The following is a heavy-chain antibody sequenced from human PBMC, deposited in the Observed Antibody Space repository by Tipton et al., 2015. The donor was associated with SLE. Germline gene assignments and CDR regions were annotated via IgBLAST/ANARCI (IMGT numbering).Heavy chain of an antibody. J-gene: IGHJ2*01. Sequence: QSGPEVKKPGSSVKVSCKASGGTFSSYAISWVRQAPGQGLEWMGGIIPIFGTANYAQKFQGRVTITADESTSTAYMELSSLRSEDTAVYYCARRNIAAAHKDWYFDLWGRGTLVTVSS. D-gene: IGHD6-13*01. CDR1: GGTFSSYA. CDR2: IIPIFGTA. V-gene: IGHV1-69*01. CDR3: ARRNIAAAHKDWYFDL.